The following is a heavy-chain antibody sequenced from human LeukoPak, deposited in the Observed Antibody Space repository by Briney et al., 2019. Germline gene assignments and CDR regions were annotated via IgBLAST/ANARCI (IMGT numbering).Heavy chain of an antibody. CDR1: GGSVTSTNW. D-gene: IGHD3-3*01. J-gene: IGHJ4*02. V-gene: IGHV4-4*02. Sequence: SETLSLTCGVSGGSVTSTNWWTWVRQPPGKGLEWIGEVHLDGRTNYNPSLKSRLTVSVDLSENHISLKLTSVTAADTAVYYCAREGGFFRPLDYSGQGTLVTVSS. CDR2: VHLDGRT. CDR3: AREGGFFRPLDY.